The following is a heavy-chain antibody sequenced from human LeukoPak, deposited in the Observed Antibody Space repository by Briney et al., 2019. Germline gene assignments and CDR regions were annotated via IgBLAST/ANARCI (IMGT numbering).Heavy chain of an antibody. J-gene: IGHJ3*02. CDR1: GYSFTSYW. D-gene: IGHD2-2*02. CDR2: IYPGDSDT. CDR3: ARGQTCSSTNCYTGRALDI. V-gene: IGHV5-51*01. Sequence: GESLKISCKGSGYSFTSYWIGWVRQMPGKGLEWMGIIYPGDSDTRYSPSFQGQVTISADKSISTAYLQWSSLKASDTAMYFCARGQTCSSTNCYTGRALDIWGQGTMVTVSS.